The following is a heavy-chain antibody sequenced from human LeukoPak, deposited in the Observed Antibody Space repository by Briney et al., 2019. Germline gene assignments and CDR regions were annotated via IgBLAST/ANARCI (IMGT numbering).Heavy chain of an antibody. CDR3: ASANGDYSNWFDP. J-gene: IGHJ5*02. D-gene: IGHD4-17*01. V-gene: IGHV4-4*02. CDR2: IYHSGST. Sequence: SGTLSLTCAVSGGSISSSNWWSWVRRPPGKGLEWIGEIYHSGSTNYNPSLKSRVTISVDKSKNQFSLKLSSVTAADTAVYYCASANGDYSNWFDPWGQGTLVTVSS. CDR1: GGSISSSNW.